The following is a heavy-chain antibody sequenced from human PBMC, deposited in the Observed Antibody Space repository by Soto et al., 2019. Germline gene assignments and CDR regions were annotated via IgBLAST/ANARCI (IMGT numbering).Heavy chain of an antibody. D-gene: IGHD2-2*01. Sequence: EGSLRLSCAASGFTFNNYAMGWVRQAPGKGLEWVSAITDSSSDTYYLDSVKGRFTISRDNSKNTLYLQMNSLRAEDTAIYYCAKLGSSSWSPHYYFDYWGQGTLVTVSS. J-gene: IGHJ4*02. V-gene: IGHV3-23*01. CDR2: ITDSSSDT. CDR1: GFTFNNYA. CDR3: AKLGSSSWSPHYYFDY.